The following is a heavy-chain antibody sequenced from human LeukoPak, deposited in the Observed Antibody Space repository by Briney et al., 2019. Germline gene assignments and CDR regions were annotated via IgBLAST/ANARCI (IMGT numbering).Heavy chain of an antibody. CDR3: ARGGGGNGNDAYDM. J-gene: IGHJ3*02. Sequence: PGGSLRLSCAGSGFNFSTYSMHWVRQAPGRGLEWVAFISGTGTYIYYADSLKGRFTISRDNAKNSLYLQMNSLRVDDTAVYYCARGGGGNGNDAYDMWGQGTMVTVSS. D-gene: IGHD4-23*01. V-gene: IGHV3-21*06. CDR1: GFNFSTYS. CDR2: ISGTGTYI.